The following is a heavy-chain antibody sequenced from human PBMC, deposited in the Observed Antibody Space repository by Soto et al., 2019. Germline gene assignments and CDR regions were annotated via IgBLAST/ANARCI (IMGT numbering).Heavy chain of an antibody. Sequence: SQTLSLTCAISGDSVSSNSAAWNWIRQSTSRGLEWLGRTYYRSKWYNDYAVSVKSRITINPDTSKNQFSLQLNSVTPEDTAVYYCARGLFGRDSSSLYLNYWGQGTLVTVSS. V-gene: IGHV6-1*01. CDR3: ARGLFGRDSSSLYLNY. D-gene: IGHD6-13*01. J-gene: IGHJ4*02. CDR1: GDSVSSNSAA. CDR2: TYYRSKWYN.